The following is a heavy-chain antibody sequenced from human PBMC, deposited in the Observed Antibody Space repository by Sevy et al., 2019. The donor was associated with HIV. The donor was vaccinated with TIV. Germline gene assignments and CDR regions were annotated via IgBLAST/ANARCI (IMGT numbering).Heavy chain of an antibody. CDR1: GFTFDTYA. Sequence: GGSLRLSCAASGFTFDTYAMHWVRQAPGKGLEWVAVLSYDGNIKYYADSVKGRFIISRDDSKNTLYLQMNRLRDEDMAVYYCARDNGYYGRGYSPGYWGQGALVTVSS. D-gene: IGHD3-22*01. CDR3: ARDNGYYGRGYSPGY. CDR2: LSYDGNIK. J-gene: IGHJ4*02. V-gene: IGHV3-30-3*01.